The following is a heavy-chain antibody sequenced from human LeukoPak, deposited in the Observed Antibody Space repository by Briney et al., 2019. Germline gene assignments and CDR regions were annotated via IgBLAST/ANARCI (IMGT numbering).Heavy chain of an antibody. Sequence: SETLSLTCTLAGGSTTSYYWSWIRPPPGEGLEWVGYIYYRGSTNYNTSLKSRVTISVDKSKNQFSLKLSSVTAADTAVYYCARGLQQLVQDYYYYYGMDVWGKGTTVTVSS. V-gene: IGHV4-59*12. CDR3: ARGLQQLVQDYYYYYGMDV. CDR1: GGSTTSYY. D-gene: IGHD6-13*01. J-gene: IGHJ6*04. CDR2: IYYRGST.